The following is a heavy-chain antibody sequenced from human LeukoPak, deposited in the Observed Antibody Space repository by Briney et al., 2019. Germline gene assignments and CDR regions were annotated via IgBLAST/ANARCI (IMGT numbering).Heavy chain of an antibody. J-gene: IGHJ4*02. V-gene: IGHV1-18*01. Sequence: ASVKLSCKASGYTFTSYCISWVRQAPGQGLERMACISAYNGNTNYAQKLQGRVTMTTDTSTSTAYMEMRSLRSDDTAVYYCARDRYCSGGSCHSGRAYWGQGTLVTVSS. CDR1: GYTFTSYC. D-gene: IGHD2-15*01. CDR2: ISAYNGNT. CDR3: ARDRYCSGGSCHSGRAY.